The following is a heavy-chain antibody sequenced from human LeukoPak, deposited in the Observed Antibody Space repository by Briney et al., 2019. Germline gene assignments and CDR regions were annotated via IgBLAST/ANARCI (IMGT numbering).Heavy chain of an antibody. CDR2: IRYLGST. J-gene: IGHJ3*02. Sequence: SETLSLTCTVSRGSMSSGTYYWGWIRQPPGKGLEWIASIRYLGSTFYNPSLQSRVTISVDTPKNQFSLKLSSVTAADTAVYYCARLKKDTLAARVNAFDIWGQGTMVTVSS. CDR1: RGSMSSGTYY. V-gene: IGHV4-39*01. CDR3: ARLKKDTLAARVNAFDI. D-gene: IGHD6-25*01.